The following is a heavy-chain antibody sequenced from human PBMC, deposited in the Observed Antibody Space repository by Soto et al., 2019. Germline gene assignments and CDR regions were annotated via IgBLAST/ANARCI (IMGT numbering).Heavy chain of an antibody. V-gene: IGHV1-18*01. CDR1: GYTFTSYG. CDR2: ISAYNCNT. Sequence: GASVKVSCQASGYTFTSYGISWGRQAPGQGLEWMGWISAYNCNTNYAQKLQGRVTMTTDTSTSTAYMELRSLRSDDTAVYYCAREGREYQLLASSNWDDYGMDVWGQGTSVTVSS. D-gene: IGHD2-2*01. J-gene: IGHJ6*02. CDR3: AREGREYQLLASSNWDDYGMDV.